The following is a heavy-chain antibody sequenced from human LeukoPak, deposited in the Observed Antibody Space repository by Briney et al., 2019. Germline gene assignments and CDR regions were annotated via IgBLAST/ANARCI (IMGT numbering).Heavy chain of an antibody. D-gene: IGHD2-8*01. CDR3: ARGTKYCTNGVCYYGMDV. CDR2: ISSSSSYI. V-gene: IGHV3-21*01. J-gene: IGHJ6*02. CDR1: GFTFSSYS. Sequence: GGSLRLSCAASGFTFSSYSMNWVRQAPGKGLEWVSSISSSSSYIYYADSVKGRFTISRDSAKNSLYLQMNSLRAEDTAVYYCARGTKYCTNGVCYYGMDVWGQGTTVTVSS.